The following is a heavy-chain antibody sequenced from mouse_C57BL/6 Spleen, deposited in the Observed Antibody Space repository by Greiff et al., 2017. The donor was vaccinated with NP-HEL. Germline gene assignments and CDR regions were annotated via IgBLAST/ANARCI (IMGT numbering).Heavy chain of an antibody. V-gene: IGHV1-80*01. Sequence: QVQLQQSGAELVKPGASVKISCKASGYAFSSYWMNWVKQRPGKGLEWIGQIYPGDGDTNYNGKFKGKATLTADPSSSTACMQLSSLTSEDCAGSFCARWGITTKEVAYWGQGTLVTVSA. D-gene: IGHD2-4*01. CDR1: GYAFSSYW. CDR2: IYPGDGDT. CDR3: ARWGITTKEVAY. J-gene: IGHJ3*01.